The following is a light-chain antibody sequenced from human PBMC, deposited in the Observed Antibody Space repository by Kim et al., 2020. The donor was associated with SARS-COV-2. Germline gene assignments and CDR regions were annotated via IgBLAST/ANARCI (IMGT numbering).Light chain of an antibody. CDR1: TSNIGNNF. Sequence: QKGTISCSGSTSNIGNNFVSWYQQLPGTAPKLLIYDNNKRPAGIPDRFSGSKSGTSATLGITGLQTGDEADYYCGTWDTTLGAQVVFGGGTQLTVL. J-gene: IGLJ2*01. CDR2: DNN. CDR3: GTWDTTLGAQVV. V-gene: IGLV1-51*01.